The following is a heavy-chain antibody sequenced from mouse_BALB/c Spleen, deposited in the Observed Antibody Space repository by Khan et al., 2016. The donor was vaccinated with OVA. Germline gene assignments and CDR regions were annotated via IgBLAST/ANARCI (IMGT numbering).Heavy chain of an antibody. CDR3: ARDGSQYNYAMDY. V-gene: IGHV3-2*02. J-gene: IGHJ4*01. Sequence: EVQLQESGPGLVKPSQSLSLTCTVTGYSITSDYAWNWIRQFPGNKLEWMGYISYSGSTSYNPSLKSRISITRDTSKNQFFLQLNSVTTEDTATYYCARDGSQYNYAMDYWGQGTAGTVSA. D-gene: IGHD2-3*01. CDR2: ISYSGST. CDR1: GYSITSDYA.